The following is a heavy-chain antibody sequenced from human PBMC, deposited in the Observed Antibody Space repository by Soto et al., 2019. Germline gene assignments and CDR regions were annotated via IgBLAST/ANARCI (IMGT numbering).Heavy chain of an antibody. Sequence: GGSMRLSCAASGFPFSNYSMNWVRQDPGKGLEWVSTISDSGSTYYADSVKGRFTISRDNSKNTLYLQMSSLRAEDTAVYFCAKGVDGPHCTRTSCLFYFDYWGQGALVTVSS. D-gene: IGHD2-2*01. V-gene: IGHV3-23*01. CDR2: ISDSGST. CDR1: GFPFSNYS. J-gene: IGHJ4*02. CDR3: AKGVDGPHCTRTSCLFYFDY.